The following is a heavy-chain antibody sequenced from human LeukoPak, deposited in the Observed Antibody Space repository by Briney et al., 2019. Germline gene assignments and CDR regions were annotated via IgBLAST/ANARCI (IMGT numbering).Heavy chain of an antibody. Sequence: SETLSLTCTVSGGSISSYYWGWIRQPAGKGLEWIGRIYTSGSTNYNPSLKSRVTMSVDTSKNQFSLKLSSVTAADTAVYYCAREGGYYDILTGYWKSWFDPWGQGTLVTVSS. J-gene: IGHJ5*02. D-gene: IGHD3-9*01. CDR1: GGSISSYY. CDR2: IYTSGST. CDR3: AREGGYYDILTGYWKSWFDP. V-gene: IGHV4-4*07.